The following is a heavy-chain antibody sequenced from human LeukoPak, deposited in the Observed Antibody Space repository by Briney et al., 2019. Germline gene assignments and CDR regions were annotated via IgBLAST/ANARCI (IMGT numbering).Heavy chain of an antibody. Sequence: PGGSLRLSCAASGFTFSSYGMNWVRQAPGKGLEWVSYISSSGSTKYYADSVKGRFTISRDNARNSLYLQTNSLRAEDTAVYYCARGDSSGWYYFDYWGQGTLVTVSS. V-gene: IGHV3-48*03. J-gene: IGHJ4*02. D-gene: IGHD6-19*01. CDR2: ISSSGSTK. CDR3: ARGDSSGWYYFDY. CDR1: GFTFSSYG.